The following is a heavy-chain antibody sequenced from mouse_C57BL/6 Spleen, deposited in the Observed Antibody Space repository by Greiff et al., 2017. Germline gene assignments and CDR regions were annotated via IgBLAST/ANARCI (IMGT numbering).Heavy chain of an antibody. V-gene: IGHV10-1*01. J-gene: IGHJ3*01. D-gene: IGHD2-5*01. CDR2: IRSKSNNYAT. CDR3: VSHSNRAWFAY. Sequence: EVKLQESGGGLVQPKGSLKLSCAASGFSFNTYAMNWVRQAPGKGLEWVARIRSKSNNYATYYADSVKDRFTISRDDSESMLYLQMNNLKTEDTAMYYCVSHSNRAWFAYWGQGTLVTVSA. CDR1: GFSFNTYA.